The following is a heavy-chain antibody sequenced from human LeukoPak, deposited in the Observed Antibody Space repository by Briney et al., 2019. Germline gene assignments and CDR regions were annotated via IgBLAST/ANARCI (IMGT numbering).Heavy chain of an antibody. CDR1: GFTFSSYW. D-gene: IGHD3-22*01. CDR2: IKQDGSEK. J-gene: IGHJ4*02. CDR3: ARGGYYDTSGYRPLDY. V-gene: IGHV3-7*01. Sequence: GGSLRLSCAASGFTFSSYWTSWVRQAPGKGLEWVANIKQDGSEKYYVDSVKGRFTISRDNDKNSLYLQVNSLRAEDTAVYYCARGGYYDTSGYRPLDYWGQGTLVTISS.